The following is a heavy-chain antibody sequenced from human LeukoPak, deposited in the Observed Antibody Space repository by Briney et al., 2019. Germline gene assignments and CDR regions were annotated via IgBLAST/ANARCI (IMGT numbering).Heavy chain of an antibody. CDR2: IKQDGSEK. J-gene: IGHJ5*02. V-gene: IGHV3-7*01. CDR3: AGYGHYYYDFWSGYYRLSDNWFDP. Sequence: GGSLRLSCAASGFTFSSYWMSWVRQAPGKGLEWVANIKQDGSEKYYVDSVKGRFTISRDNAKNSLYLQMNSLRAEDTAVYYCAGYGHYYYDFWSGYYRLSDNWFDPWGQGTLVTVSP. CDR1: GFTFSSYW. D-gene: IGHD3-3*01.